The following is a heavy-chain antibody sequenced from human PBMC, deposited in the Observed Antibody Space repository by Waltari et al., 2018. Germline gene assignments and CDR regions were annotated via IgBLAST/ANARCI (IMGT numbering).Heavy chain of an antibody. Sequence: QVQLVQSGAEVKKPGASVKVSCKASGYTFTSYYMHWVRQAPGQGLEWMGIINPRCGSTSYAQKFQGRVTMTRDTSTSTVYIVLSSLRSEDTAVYYCARDRGSGSYYFDYWVQGTLVTVSS. V-gene: IGHV1-46*01. CDR3: ARDRGSGSYYFDY. CDR2: INPRCGST. J-gene: IGHJ4*02. D-gene: IGHD3-10*01. CDR1: GYTFTSYY.